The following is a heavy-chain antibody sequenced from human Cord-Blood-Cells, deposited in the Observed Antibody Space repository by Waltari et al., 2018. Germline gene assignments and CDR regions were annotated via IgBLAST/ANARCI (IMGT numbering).Heavy chain of an antibody. CDR1: GFTFSNAW. D-gene: IGHD3-22*01. CDR2: IKSKTDGGTT. V-gene: IGHV3-15*01. Sequence: EVQLVESGGGLVKPGGYLRLSCAASGFTFSNAWLSWVRQAPGNGLEWVGRIKSKTDGGTTDYAAPVKGRFTISRDESKNTLYLQMNSLKTEDTAVYYCTTDLYYYGSSGYYIDYWGQGTLVTVSS. J-gene: IGHJ4*02. CDR3: TTDLYYYGSSGYYIDY.